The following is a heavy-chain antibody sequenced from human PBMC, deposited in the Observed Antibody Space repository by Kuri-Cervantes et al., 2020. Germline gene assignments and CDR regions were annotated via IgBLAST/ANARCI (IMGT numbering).Heavy chain of an antibody. J-gene: IGHJ3*02. CDR1: GGSISSSSYY. CDR3: ARAGYGDYEGGAFDI. CDR2: INHSGST. Sequence: SETLSLTCTVSGGSISSSSYYWGWIRQPPGKGLEWIGEINHSGSTNYNPSLKSRVTISVDTSKNQFSLKLSSVTAADTAVYYCARAGYGDYEGGAFDIWGQGTMVTVSS. V-gene: IGHV4-39*07. D-gene: IGHD4-17*01.